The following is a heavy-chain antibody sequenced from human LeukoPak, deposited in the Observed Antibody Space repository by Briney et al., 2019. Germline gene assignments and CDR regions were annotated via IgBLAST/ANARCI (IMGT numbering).Heavy chain of an antibody. J-gene: IGHJ6*02. CDR3: ARDVAPGYYDILTGPLYYYYGMDV. Sequence: GGSLRLSCAASGFTFSDYGMHWVRQAPGKGLEWVAVVWYGGNNKYYADSVKGRFTISRDNSKNTLYLQMNSLSAEDTAMYYCARDVAPGYYDILTGPLYYYYGMDVWGQGTTVTVSS. V-gene: IGHV3-33*08. CDR1: GFTFSDYG. D-gene: IGHD3-9*01. CDR2: VWYGGNNK.